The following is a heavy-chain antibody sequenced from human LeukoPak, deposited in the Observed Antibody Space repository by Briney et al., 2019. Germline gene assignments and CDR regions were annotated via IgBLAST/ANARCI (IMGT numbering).Heavy chain of an antibody. J-gene: IGHJ6*03. CDR1: GFTFSSYR. Sequence: GGSLRLSCAASGFTFSSYRMHWVRQAPGKGLVWVSRINSDGSSTSYADSVKGRFTISRDNAKNTLYLQMNSLRAEDTAVYYCARNSGGYRSGGSCAYYYYYIDVWGKGTTVTVSS. CDR3: ARNSGGYRSGGSCAYYYYYIDV. CDR2: INSDGSST. V-gene: IGHV3-74*01. D-gene: IGHD2-15*01.